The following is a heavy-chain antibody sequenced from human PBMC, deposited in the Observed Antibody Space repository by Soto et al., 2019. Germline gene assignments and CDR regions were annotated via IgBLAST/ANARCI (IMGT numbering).Heavy chain of an antibody. CDR1: GYIFTSYG. V-gene: IGHV1-18*01. J-gene: IGHJ6*02. D-gene: IGHD3-16*01. CDR2: INTYNGKT. CDR3: AMVDVYVTPSPQDV. Sequence: QVQLVQSGAEVKNPGASVKVSCKTSGYIFTSYGIGWARQAPGQGLEWMGWINTYNGKTNYAQNLQGRVTLTTATSTSTAYMELRSLRSNDTAIYYCAMVDVYVTPSPQDVWGQGTTVTVSS.